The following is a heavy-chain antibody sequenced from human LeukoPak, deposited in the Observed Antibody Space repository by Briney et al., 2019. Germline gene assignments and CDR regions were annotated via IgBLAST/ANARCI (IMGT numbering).Heavy chain of an antibody. CDR3: ARGRGHIYDPNTTGWFDP. CDR2: ISYDGSNK. CDR1: GFTFSSYA. Sequence: GGSLRLSCAASGFTFSSYAMHWVRQAPGKGLEWVAVISYDGSNKYYADSVRGRFTNSRDNSKNTLYLQMNSLRAEDTAVYYCARGRGHIYDPNTTGWFDPWGQGTLVTVSS. J-gene: IGHJ5*02. V-gene: IGHV3-30*04. D-gene: IGHD3-3*01.